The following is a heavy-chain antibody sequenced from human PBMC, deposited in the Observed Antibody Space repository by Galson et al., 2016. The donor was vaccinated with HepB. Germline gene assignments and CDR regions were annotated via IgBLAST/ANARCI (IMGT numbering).Heavy chain of an antibody. V-gene: IGHV4-59*01. D-gene: IGHD3/OR15-3a*01. Sequence: SETLSLTCSVSGGFMSSYYWTWIRQPPGKGLEWIGHIYYTGTTNYNPSLKSRVTMSIDTSRNQFSLNLNSVTAADTGVYYCASVFDWGSHEWFDYWGRGTLFSVSS. CDR2: IYYTGTT. CDR1: GGFMSSYY. CDR3: ASVFDWGSHEWFDY. J-gene: IGHJ4*02.